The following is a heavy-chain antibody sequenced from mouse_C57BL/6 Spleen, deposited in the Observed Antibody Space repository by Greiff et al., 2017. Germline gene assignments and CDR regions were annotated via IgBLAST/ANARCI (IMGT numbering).Heavy chain of an antibody. CDR2: IRNKANGYTT. J-gene: IGHJ4*01. V-gene: IGHV7-3*01. Sequence: EVHLVESGGGLVQPGGSLSLSCAASGFTFTDYYMSWVRQPPGKALEWLGFIRNKANGYTTEYSASVKGRFTISRDNSQSILYLQMNALIAEDSATYYCARFPLYYGSSPYAMDYWGQGTSVTVSS. CDR3: ARFPLYYGSSPYAMDY. CDR1: GFTFTDYY. D-gene: IGHD1-1*01.